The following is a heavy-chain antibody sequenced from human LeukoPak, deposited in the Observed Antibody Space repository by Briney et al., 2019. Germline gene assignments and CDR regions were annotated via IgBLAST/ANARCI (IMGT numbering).Heavy chain of an antibody. Sequence: SETLSLTCAVYGGSFSGYYWSWIRQPPGKGLEWIGEINHSGSTNYNPSLKSRVTISVDTSKNQFSLKLSSVTAADTAVYYCARGRGYCSSTSCYYYYGMDVWGQGTTVTVSS. CDR2: INHSGST. CDR3: ARGRGYCSSTSCYYYYGMDV. V-gene: IGHV4-34*01. CDR1: GGSFSGYY. J-gene: IGHJ6*02. D-gene: IGHD2-2*01.